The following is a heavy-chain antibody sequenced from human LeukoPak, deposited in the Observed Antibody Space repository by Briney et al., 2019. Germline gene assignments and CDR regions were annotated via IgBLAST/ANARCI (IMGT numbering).Heavy chain of an antibody. Sequence: GGSLRLSCAASGFTFSDYYMSWIRQAPGKGLEWVSYISYSGSTLYYADSVKGRFTMSRDNAKNSVYLQMNRLRAEDTAFYYCTRDAALVPGKNFWGQGTLVTVSS. V-gene: IGHV3-11*04. CDR1: GFTFSDYY. J-gene: IGHJ4*02. D-gene: IGHD6-19*01. CDR3: TRDAALVPGKNF. CDR2: ISYSGSTL.